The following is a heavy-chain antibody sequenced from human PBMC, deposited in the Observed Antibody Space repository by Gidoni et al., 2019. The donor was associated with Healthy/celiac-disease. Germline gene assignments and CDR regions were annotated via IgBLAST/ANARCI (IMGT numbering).Heavy chain of an antibody. V-gene: IGHV4-34*01. CDR3: ARGHEWRAAYYYYGMDV. CDR1: GGSFSGYC. D-gene: IGHD3-3*01. J-gene: IGHJ6*02. CDR2: INHSGST. Sequence: QVQLQQWVAGLLNPSETLSLTCAVYGGSFSGYCWSWIRQPPGKGLEWIGEINHSGSTNYNPSLKSRVTISVDTSKNQFSLKLSSVTAADTAVYYCARGHEWRAAYYYYGMDVWGQGTTVTVSS.